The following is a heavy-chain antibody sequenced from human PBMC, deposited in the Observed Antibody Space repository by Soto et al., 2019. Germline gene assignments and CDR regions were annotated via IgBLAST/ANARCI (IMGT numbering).Heavy chain of an antibody. Sequence: QLQLQESGSGLVKPSQTLSLTCAVSGGSISSGGYSWSWIRQPPGKGLEWIGYIYHSGSTYYNPSLKSRVTISVDRSKNQFSLQLSSVTAAHTAVYYCAAGGGLPRYYWGQGTLVTVSS. CDR3: AAGGGLPRYY. D-gene: IGHD5-12*01. J-gene: IGHJ4*02. CDR2: IYHSGST. V-gene: IGHV4-30-2*01. CDR1: GGSISSGGYS.